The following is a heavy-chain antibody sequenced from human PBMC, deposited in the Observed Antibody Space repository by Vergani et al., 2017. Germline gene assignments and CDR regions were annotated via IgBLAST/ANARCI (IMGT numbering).Heavy chain of an antibody. CDR3: TSGRNCHFYYVLDV. CDR2: IKSKADGGTA. V-gene: IGHV3-15*01. CDR1: GFIFTDVW. D-gene: IGHD2-15*01. J-gene: IGHJ6*02. Sequence: EVQLVESGGGLVQPGGSLRLSCAASGFIFTDVWMSWVRQAPGEGLEWVGRIKSKADGGTAEYAAPVKGRFIISRDDSNDTLFLQMNSLKPEDTAVCYWTSGRNCHFYYVLDVWGQGTTVTVSS.